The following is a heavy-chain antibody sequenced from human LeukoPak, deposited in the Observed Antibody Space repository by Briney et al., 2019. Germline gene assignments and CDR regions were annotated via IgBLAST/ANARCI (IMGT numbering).Heavy chain of an antibody. CDR2: IYYSGST. Sequence: PSETLSLTCTVSGGSISSYYWSWIRQPPGKGLEWVGYIYYSGSTNYNPSLKSRVTISVDTSKNQFSLKLSSVTAADTAVYYCASIAARPAYFDYWGQGTLVTVSS. D-gene: IGHD6-6*01. J-gene: IGHJ4*02. V-gene: IGHV4-59*01. CDR3: ASIAARPAYFDY. CDR1: GGSISSYY.